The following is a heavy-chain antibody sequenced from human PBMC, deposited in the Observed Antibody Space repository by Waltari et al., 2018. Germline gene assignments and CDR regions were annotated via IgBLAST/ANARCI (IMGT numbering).Heavy chain of an antibody. J-gene: IGHJ6*03. D-gene: IGHD6-19*01. V-gene: IGHV4-59*01. CDR2: IENSGNT. CDR3: ARHLGWGNYFYMDV. Sequence: QVQLQESGPGLVKPSETLSHPCRVSDGPLSDYHWSWIRQPPGKALECIGYIENSGNTNYNPSLKSRVTMSRDTSKNQVSLKVNSVTAADTAVYYCARHLGWGNYFYMDVWGKGSTVIVSS. CDR1: DGPLSDYH.